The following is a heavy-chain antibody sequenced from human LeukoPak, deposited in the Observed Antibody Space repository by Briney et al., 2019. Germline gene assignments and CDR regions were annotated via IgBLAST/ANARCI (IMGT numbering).Heavy chain of an antibody. CDR1: GFTFNTYT. J-gene: IGHJ4*02. CDR2: ISSGSNNI. V-gene: IGHV3-21*01. CDR3: ARGYQRPDY. D-gene: IGHD2-2*01. Sequence: GGSLRLSCAASGFTFNTYTMNWVRQAPGKGLEWVSSISSGSNNINYADSVKGRFTISGDNAMNSVHLQMNSLRVEDTAVYYCARGYQRPDYWGQGTLITVSS.